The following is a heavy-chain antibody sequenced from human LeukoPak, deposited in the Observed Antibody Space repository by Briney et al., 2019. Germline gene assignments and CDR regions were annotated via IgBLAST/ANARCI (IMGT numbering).Heavy chain of an antibody. J-gene: IGHJ6*02. CDR1: GSSFRGKA. CDR2: IGSDDRT. V-gene: IGHV3-23*01. Sequence: QPGGPLIPTGAASGSSFRGKASSWVRQAPGEGLEWVSGIGSDDRTHYAESVKGRFAISRGMDESTLFLQMNSLRAEDTALYYCVRDLYYWAAMDVWGQGTTVTVS. D-gene: IGHD3-10*01. CDR3: VRDLYYWAAMDV.